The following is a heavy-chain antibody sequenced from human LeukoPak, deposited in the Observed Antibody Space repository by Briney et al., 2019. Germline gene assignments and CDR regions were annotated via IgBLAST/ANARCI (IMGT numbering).Heavy chain of an antibody. CDR1: GVTLSSYS. Sequence: GESLRLSCAASGVTLSSYSIHWVRQVPGMGLVWVSRINGDGSSTGYADSVRDRFTISRDNAQNTLYLQMNSLRAEDTAVYYCARGGRVGGLDYWGQGTLVTVSS. CDR3: ARGGRVGGLDY. CDR2: INGDGSST. V-gene: IGHV3-74*01. J-gene: IGHJ4*02. D-gene: IGHD2-15*01.